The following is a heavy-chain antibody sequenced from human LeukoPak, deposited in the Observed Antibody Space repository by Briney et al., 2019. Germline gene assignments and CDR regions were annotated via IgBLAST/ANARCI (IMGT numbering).Heavy chain of an antibody. J-gene: IGHJ4*02. CDR3: ARRVFGDNYFDY. CDR2: TYYSGST. D-gene: IGHD3-10*01. V-gene: IGHV4-39*01. Sequence: SETLSLTCTVSGGSVSSSNYYWVWIRQPPGKGLEWIGNTYYSGSTYYNPSLKSRVTISVDTSKNQFSLKLSSVTAADTAVYYCARRVFGDNYFDYWGQGTLVTVSS. CDR1: GGSVSSSNYY.